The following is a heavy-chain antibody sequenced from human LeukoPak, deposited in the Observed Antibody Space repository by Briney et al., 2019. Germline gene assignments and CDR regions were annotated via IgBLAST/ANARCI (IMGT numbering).Heavy chain of an antibody. J-gene: IGHJ4*02. CDR3: VRDQQWESPHYFDF. V-gene: IGHV3-48*01. D-gene: IGHD1-26*01. CDR1: GFSFDNYG. CDR2: FSSRKNIV. Sequence: PGGSLRLSCVTSGFSFDNYGMSWVRRAPGKGLEWISYFSSRKNIVNYADSVKGRFTISRDKAKTSLYLQMNSLRAEDTAVYYCVRDQQWESPHYFDFWGQGTLVTVSS.